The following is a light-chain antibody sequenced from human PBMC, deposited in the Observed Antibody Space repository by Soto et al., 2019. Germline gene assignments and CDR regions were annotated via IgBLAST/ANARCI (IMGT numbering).Light chain of an antibody. J-gene: IGLJ2*01. CDR1: SSNVGGYNY. CDR2: GVT. V-gene: IGLV2-14*01. CDR3: SSLTSSSTSVL. Sequence: QSALTQPRSVSGSPGQSVTISCTGTSSNVGGYNYVSWYQQHPGQAPKLMIYGVTNRPSGVSNRFSGSKSGNTASLTISGLQAEDEADYYCSSLTSSSTSVLFGGGTKLTVL.